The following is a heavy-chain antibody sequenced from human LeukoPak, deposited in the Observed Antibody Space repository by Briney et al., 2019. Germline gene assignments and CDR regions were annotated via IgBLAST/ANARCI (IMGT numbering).Heavy chain of an antibody. V-gene: IGHV3-21*04. CDR2: ISSSSSYI. CDR3: TKVRPPPGSGWYGGDDY. Sequence: PGGSLRLSGAASGFTFSSYSMNWVRQAPGKGLEWVSSISSSSSYIYYADSVKGRFTISRDNAKNSLYLQMNSLRAEDTSIYYCTKVRPPPGSGWYGGDDYWGQGTLVTVSS. J-gene: IGHJ4*02. D-gene: IGHD6-19*01. CDR1: GFTFSSYS.